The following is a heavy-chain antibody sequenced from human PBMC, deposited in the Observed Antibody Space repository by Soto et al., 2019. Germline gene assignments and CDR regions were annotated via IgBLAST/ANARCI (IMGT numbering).Heavy chain of an antibody. V-gene: IGHV3-23*01. J-gene: IGHJ6*02. Sequence: PGGSLRLSCVASGFSFSDYAMSWVRRAPGKGLEWVSGISGSGGDTSYADSAKGRFTISRDNSKNTLFLQMNSLGAEDTAVYYCAKESSTSANFYYYFYGMDVWGHGTTVTVSS. CDR2: ISGSGGDT. CDR1: GFSFSDYA. CDR3: AKESSTSANFYYYFYGMDV. D-gene: IGHD2-2*01.